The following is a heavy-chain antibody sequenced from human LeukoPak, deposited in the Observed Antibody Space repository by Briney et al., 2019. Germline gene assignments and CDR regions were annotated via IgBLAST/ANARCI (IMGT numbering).Heavy chain of an antibody. CDR2: VDGGGGGT. Sequence: PGGSLRLSCAASGFTLSSYAMTWVRQAPGRGLEWVSSVDGGGGGTYYADSVKGRFTFSRDNSKDTLYLQMNGLRAEDTAVYFCAKQSAGSAAWYSLHYDFWGQGTLVTVSS. CDR3: AKQSAGSAAWYSLHYDF. J-gene: IGHJ4*02. D-gene: IGHD6-13*01. CDR1: GFTLSSYA. V-gene: IGHV3-23*01.